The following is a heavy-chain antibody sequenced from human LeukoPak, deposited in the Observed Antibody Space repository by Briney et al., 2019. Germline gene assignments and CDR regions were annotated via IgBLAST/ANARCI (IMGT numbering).Heavy chain of an antibody. Sequence: GGSLRLSCAASGFTFSSYEMNWVRQAPGKGLEWVSYISSTSSYTNYADSVKGRFTISRDNSKNSLFLQMNSLKAEDTAVYYCARDDWEWDFWGQGTLVTVSS. CDR1: GFTFSSYE. CDR2: ISSTSSYT. V-gene: IGHV3-21*05. J-gene: IGHJ4*02. D-gene: IGHD3-3*01. CDR3: ARDDWEWDF.